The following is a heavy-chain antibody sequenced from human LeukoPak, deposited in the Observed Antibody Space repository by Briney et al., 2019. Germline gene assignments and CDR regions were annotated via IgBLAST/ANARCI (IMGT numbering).Heavy chain of an antibody. Sequence: GGSLRLSCAASGFTFSSYSMNWVRQAPGKGLEWVSYISSSSSTLYYAASVRGRFTISRDNAKNSLYLQMNSLRAEDTAVYYCARDPTTVVTYDYWGQGTLVTVSS. CDR1: GFTFSSYS. CDR2: ISSSSSTL. CDR3: ARDPTTVVTYDY. V-gene: IGHV3-48*01. D-gene: IGHD4-23*01. J-gene: IGHJ4*02.